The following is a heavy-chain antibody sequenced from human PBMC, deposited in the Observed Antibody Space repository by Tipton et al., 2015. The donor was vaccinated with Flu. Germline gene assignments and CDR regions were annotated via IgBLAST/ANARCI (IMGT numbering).Heavy chain of an antibody. J-gene: IGHJ5*01. D-gene: IGHD2-2*01. CDR3: ARQIPAATKGRFDS. Sequence: TLSLTCTISGGSMSQYYWSWIRQSPGKGLEWIGYIYYTGNPNYNPSLRSRVTISVDTSKNQVSLKLTSVTAADTTMYYCARQIPAATKGRFDSWGRGILVTVSS. CDR1: GGSMSQYY. CDR2: IYYTGNP. V-gene: IGHV4-59*01.